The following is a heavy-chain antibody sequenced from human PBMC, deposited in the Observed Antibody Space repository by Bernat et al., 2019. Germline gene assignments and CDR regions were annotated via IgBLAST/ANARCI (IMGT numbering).Heavy chain of an antibody. CDR3: AKSDFWSGPNAFDI. D-gene: IGHD3-3*01. Sequence: QVQLVESGGGVVQPGRSLRLSCAASGFTFSSYAMHWVRQAPGKGLEWVAVISYDGSNKYYADSVKGRFTISRDNSKNTLYLQMNSLRAEDTAVYYCAKSDFWSGPNAFDIWGQGTMVTVSS. V-gene: IGHV3-30-3*02. CDR2: ISYDGSNK. CDR1: GFTFSSYA. J-gene: IGHJ3*02.